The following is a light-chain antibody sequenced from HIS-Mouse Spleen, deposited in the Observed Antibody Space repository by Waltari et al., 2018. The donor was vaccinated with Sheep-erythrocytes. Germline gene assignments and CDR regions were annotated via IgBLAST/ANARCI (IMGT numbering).Light chain of an antibody. J-gene: IGKJ2*01. V-gene: IGKV1-5*03. Sequence: DIQMTQSPSTQSASVGDRVTITCRASQSISSWLAWYQQKPGKAPKLLIYKASSLESGVPSRFSGSGSGTEFTLTISSLQPDDFATYYCQQYNSYSPVYTFGQGTKLEIK. CDR3: QQYNSYSPVYT. CDR1: QSISSW. CDR2: KAS.